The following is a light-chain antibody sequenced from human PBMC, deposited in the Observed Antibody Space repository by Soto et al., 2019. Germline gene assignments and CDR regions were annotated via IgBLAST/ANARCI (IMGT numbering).Light chain of an antibody. V-gene: IGLV2-14*01. CDR3: SSYTTSGTLPVV. Sequence: QSVLTQPASVSGSPGQSITISCTGTSSDVGGYDYVSWYQQHPGKAPKLMISEVSNRHSGVSTRFSGSKSGNTASLTISGLQAEDEADYYCSSYTTSGTLPVVFGGGTKVTVL. J-gene: IGLJ2*01. CDR2: EVS. CDR1: SSDVGGYDY.